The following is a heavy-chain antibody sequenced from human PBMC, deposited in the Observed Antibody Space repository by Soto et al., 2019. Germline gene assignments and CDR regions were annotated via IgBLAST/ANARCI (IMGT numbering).Heavy chain of an antibody. CDR1: GYTFTGYY. D-gene: IGHD3-22*01. V-gene: IGHV1-2*04. CDR2: INPNSGGT. J-gene: IGHJ4*02. Sequence: QVQLLQSGAEVQKPGASVKVSCKASGYTFTGYYMHWVRQAPGQGLEWMGWINPNSGGTNYAQKVQGWVTMTRDTSISTAYMELSTLRSDDTAVYYCARERNYDDSSGSLAYWGKGTLGTVSS. CDR3: ARERNYDDSSGSLAY.